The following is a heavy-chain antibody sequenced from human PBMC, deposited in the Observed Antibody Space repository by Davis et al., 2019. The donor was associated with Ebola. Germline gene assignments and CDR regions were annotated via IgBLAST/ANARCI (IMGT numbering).Heavy chain of an antibody. J-gene: IGHJ6*02. CDR2: ISISSAFI. Sequence: GESLKISCAASGFTFSSYGMHWVRHAPGKGLEWVSSISISSAFIYYADSVKGRFTVSRDNAKNSLSLQMNSLRAEDTAVYYCARDRPLDFFFGDYYGMDVWGQGTTVTVSS. CDR1: GFTFSSYG. D-gene: IGHD3-16*01. V-gene: IGHV3-21*01. CDR3: ARDRPLDFFFGDYYGMDV.